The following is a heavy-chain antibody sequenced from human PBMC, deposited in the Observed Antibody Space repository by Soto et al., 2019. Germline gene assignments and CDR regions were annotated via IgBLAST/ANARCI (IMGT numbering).Heavy chain of an antibody. CDR2: IFHTGSA. Sequence: QVQLQESGPGLMKPSGTLSLTCAVSGGSITSNWWSWVRQPPARGLEWIAEIFHTGSANYNPSRMGLPTISMEMSGNNLLLSLTSVSAADKAGYCCARRITVSWRRGFDHWGEGTLVTVSS. J-gene: IGHJ4*02. CDR3: ARRITVSWRRGFDH. D-gene: IGHD3-3*01. CDR1: GGSITSNW. V-gene: IGHV4-4*01.